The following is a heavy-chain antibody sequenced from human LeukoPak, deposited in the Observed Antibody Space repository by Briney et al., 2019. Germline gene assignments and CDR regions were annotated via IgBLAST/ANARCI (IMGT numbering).Heavy chain of an antibody. V-gene: IGHV7-4-1*02. CDR1: GYTFTSYA. D-gene: IGHD6-19*01. J-gene: IGHJ6*02. CDR3: ARDLQQWLETGYYYYGMDV. CDR2: INTNTGNP. Sequence: GASVKVSCKASGYTFTSYAMNWVRQAPGQGLEWMGWINTNTGNPTYAQGFTGRLVFSLDTSVSTAYLQISSLKAEDTAVYYCARDLQQWLETGYYYYGMDVWGQGTTVTVSS.